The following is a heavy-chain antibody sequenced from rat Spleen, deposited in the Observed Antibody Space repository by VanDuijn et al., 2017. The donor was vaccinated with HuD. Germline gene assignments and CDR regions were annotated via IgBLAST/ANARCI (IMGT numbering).Heavy chain of an antibody. CDR2: ISYDGSRT. CDR3: TTGGSY. J-gene: IGHJ3*01. D-gene: IGHD1-11*01. V-gene: IGHV5-29*01. Sequence: EVQLVESDGGLVQPGRSLKLSCAASGFTFSDYYMAWVRQAPTKGLEWVATISYDGSRTYYRDSVKGRFTISRDNAKSTLNLQMNSLRSEDTATYYCTTGGSYWGQGTLVTVSS. CDR1: GFTFSDYY.